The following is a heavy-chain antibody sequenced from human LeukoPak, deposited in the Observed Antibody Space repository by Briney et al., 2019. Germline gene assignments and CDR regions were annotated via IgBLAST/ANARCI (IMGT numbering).Heavy chain of an antibody. CDR1: GFTFSSYG. D-gene: IGHD3-10*01. CDR2: ISYDGSDK. V-gene: IGHV3-30*18. J-gene: IGHJ4*02. Sequence: GGSLRLSCAASGFTFSSYGMHWVRQAPGKGLEWVAVISYDGSDKYYADSVKGRFTISRDNSKNTLYLQMNSLRAEDTAVYYCAKYGSGSYYSFDYWGQGTLVTVSS. CDR3: AKYGSGSYYSFDY.